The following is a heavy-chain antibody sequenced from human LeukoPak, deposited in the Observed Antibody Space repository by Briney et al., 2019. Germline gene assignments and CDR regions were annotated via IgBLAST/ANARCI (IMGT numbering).Heavy chain of an antibody. CDR3: AKSSYSGSWPYLDY. J-gene: IGHJ4*02. CDR2: ISWNSGSI. CDR1: GFTFDDYA. V-gene: IGHV3-9*01. D-gene: IGHD6-13*01. Sequence: GGSLRLSCAASGFTFDDYAMHWVRQAPGKGLEWVSGISWNSGSIGYADSVKGRFTISRDNAKNSLYLQMNSLRAEDTALYYCAKSSYSGSWPYLDYWGQGTLVTVSS.